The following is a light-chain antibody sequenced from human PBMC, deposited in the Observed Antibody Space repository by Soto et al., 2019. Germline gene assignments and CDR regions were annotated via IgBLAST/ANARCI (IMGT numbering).Light chain of an antibody. CDR1: QSVVNY. J-gene: IGKJ4*01. V-gene: IGKV3-11*01. CDR2: DAS. CDR3: QQRSIWPLT. Sequence: IVLAQSPATLSLSPGERATLSCRASQSVVNYLAWYQQKPCQTPRLLIYDASNRATGIPARFSGSGSGTDFTLTISSLEPEDFAVYYCQQRSIWPLTFGGGTKVEIK.